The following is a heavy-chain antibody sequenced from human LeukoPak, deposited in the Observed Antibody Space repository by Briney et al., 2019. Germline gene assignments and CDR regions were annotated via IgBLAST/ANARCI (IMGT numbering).Heavy chain of an antibody. Sequence: GGSLRLSSVASGFTFSYTWMMWGPQAPGKGREGVGRIKSKSDGGATDNTAPVKGRFTISRDDSEKTLYLHMNSLGTEDTGVYYCYTVLVWGGYDAKETDKWGQGTLVTVSS. D-gene: IGHD5-12*01. J-gene: IGHJ4*02. CDR3: YTVLVWGGYDAKETDK. CDR1: GFTFSYTW. CDR2: IKSKSDGGAT. V-gene: IGHV3-15*01.